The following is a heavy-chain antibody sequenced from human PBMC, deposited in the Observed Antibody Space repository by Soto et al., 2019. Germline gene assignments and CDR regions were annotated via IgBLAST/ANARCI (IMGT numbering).Heavy chain of an antibody. CDR3: AKAGFSSGWSPSYFDY. CDR1: GFTFSSYA. J-gene: IGHJ4*02. D-gene: IGHD6-19*01. CDR2: MSGTGGST. Sequence: EVQLLESGGGLVQPGRSLSLSCAASGFTFSSYAMNWVRQAPGKGLEWVSAMSGTGGSTYYADSVKGRFTISRDNSKHTLYLQMNSLSVEDTAVFYGAKAGFSSGWSPSYFDYWGQGTLVTVSS. V-gene: IGHV3-23*01.